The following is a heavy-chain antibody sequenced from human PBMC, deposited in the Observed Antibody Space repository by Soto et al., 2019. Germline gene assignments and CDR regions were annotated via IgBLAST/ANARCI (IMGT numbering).Heavy chain of an antibody. CDR1: GGTFSSYS. J-gene: IGHJ4*02. CDR3: ARGGVAGFDY. CDR2: IIPILGIA. V-gene: IGHV1-69*02. D-gene: IGHD6-19*01. Sequence: QVQLVQSGPEVKKPGSSVKVSCKASGGTFSSYSISWVRQAPGQGLEWMGRIIPILGIANYAQKFQGRVTITADKSTSTAYMELSSLRAEDTAVYHCARGGVAGFDYWGQGTLVTVSS.